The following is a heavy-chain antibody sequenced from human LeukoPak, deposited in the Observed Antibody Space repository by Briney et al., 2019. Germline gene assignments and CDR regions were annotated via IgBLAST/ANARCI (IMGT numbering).Heavy chain of an antibody. CDR3: ARDYEGWGKTDVFDI. CDR2: MYTSGST. CDR1: GDSISSYS. V-gene: IGHV4-4*07. D-gene: IGHD3-16*01. J-gene: IGHJ3*02. Sequence: SETLSLTCTVSGDSISSYSWSWIRQPAGKGLEWIGRMYTSGSTNSNPSLKSRVTMSVDTSKNQFSLKLSSVTAADTAVYYCARDYEGWGKTDVFDIWGQRTMVTVSS.